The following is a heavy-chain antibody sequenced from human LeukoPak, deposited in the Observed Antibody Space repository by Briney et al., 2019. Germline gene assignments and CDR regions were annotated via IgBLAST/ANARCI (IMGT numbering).Heavy chain of an antibody. Sequence: PSETLSLTCTVSGGSIRSGDFYWSWIRQPPGKGLEWIGEINHSGSTNYNPSLKSRVTISVDTSKNQFSLKLSSVTAADTAVYYCARSVGAGYCSSTSCRPFDYWGQGTLVTVSS. CDR2: INHSGST. D-gene: IGHD2-2*03. J-gene: IGHJ4*02. CDR3: ARSVGAGYCSSTSCRPFDY. V-gene: IGHV4-34*01. CDR1: GGSIRSGDFY.